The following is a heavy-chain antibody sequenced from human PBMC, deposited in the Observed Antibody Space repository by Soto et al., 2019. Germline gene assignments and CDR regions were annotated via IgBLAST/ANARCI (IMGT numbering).Heavy chain of an antibody. Sequence: GGSLRLSCAASGFTFSNYAMSWVRQAPGKGLEWVSTISGSDDSSYYADSVKGRFTISRDNSKNTLYLQMNSLRAEDTAVYYCTCEQQWLVWAYWGQGTLVTVSS. CDR2: ISGSDDSS. D-gene: IGHD6-19*01. V-gene: IGHV3-23*01. J-gene: IGHJ4*02. CDR1: GFTFSNYA. CDR3: TCEQQWLVWAY.